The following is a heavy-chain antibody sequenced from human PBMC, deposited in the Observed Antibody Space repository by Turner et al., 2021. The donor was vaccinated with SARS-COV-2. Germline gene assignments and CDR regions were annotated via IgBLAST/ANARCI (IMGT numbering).Heavy chain of an antibody. J-gene: IGHJ4*02. CDR3: ASSWIGSPGSLDN. CDR1: GFTFSDYY. V-gene: IGHV3-11*01. Sequence: QVQLVESGGGLVKPGGSLRLSCAASGFTFSDYYRNWSRQAPGKGLEWVAYISNRGESKYYADSVKGRFTISRDDAKYSMYLQMNSLRVEDTAVYYCASSWIGSPGSLDNWGQGILVTVSS. CDR2: ISNRGESK. D-gene: IGHD2-2*03.